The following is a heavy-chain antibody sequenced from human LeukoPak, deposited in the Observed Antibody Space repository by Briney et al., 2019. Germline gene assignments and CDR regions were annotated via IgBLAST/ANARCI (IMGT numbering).Heavy chain of an antibody. Sequence: PGGSLRLSCAASGFTFSSYEMNWVRQAPGKGLEWVSYISSSGSTIYYADSVKGRFTISRDNAKNSLYLQMNSLRAEDTAVYYCARAIPWIQLWLPHGMDVWGQGTLVTVSS. CDR2: ISSSGSTI. J-gene: IGHJ6*02. CDR3: ARAIPWIQLWLPHGMDV. V-gene: IGHV3-48*03. CDR1: GFTFSSYE. D-gene: IGHD5-18*01.